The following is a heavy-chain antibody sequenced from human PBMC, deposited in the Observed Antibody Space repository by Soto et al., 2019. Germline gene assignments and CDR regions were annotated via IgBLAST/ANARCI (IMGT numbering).Heavy chain of an antibody. CDR2: VSHDGRKT. Sequence: QVQLVESGGGEVQPGTSLRLSCIASGFIFSNNGMHWVRQAPGKGLEWVALVSHDGRKTFYADSVKGRLTIYRDNSKNTVYLHMNTLRPEYTAVYRCSRALSQGASGATVYGMDVWGQGTTVTVSS. V-gene: IGHV3-30*03. CDR3: SRALSQGASGATVYGMDV. J-gene: IGHJ6*02. CDR1: GFIFSNNG. D-gene: IGHD7-27*01.